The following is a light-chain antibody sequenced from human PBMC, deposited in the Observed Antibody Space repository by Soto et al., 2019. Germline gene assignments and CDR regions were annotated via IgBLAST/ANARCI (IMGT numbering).Light chain of an antibody. V-gene: IGKV3-20*01. CDR2: GAS. J-gene: IGKJ1*01. Sequence: EIVLTQSPGTLSLSPGERVTLSCRASQSVDSRFLAWYQQKPGQAPRLLVYGASIRATGIPDRFSGSGSGTDFTLSIRRLEPEDCAVYYCQQDDSSRTFGQGTKVEMK. CDR1: QSVDSRF. CDR3: QQDDSSRT.